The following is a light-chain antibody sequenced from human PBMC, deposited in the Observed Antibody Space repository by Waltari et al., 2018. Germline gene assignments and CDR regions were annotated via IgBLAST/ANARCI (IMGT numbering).Light chain of an antibody. CDR1: RSNIGSNY. J-gene: IGLJ3*02. Sequence: QSVLTQPPSASGTPGQRVTISCSGSRSNIGSNYVYWYQQFPGTAPKLLIYRNKQRPSGVPDRFSGSKSGTSASLAISGLRSEDEADYYCAAWDDSLSGRVFGGGTKVTVL. V-gene: IGLV1-47*01. CDR3: AAWDDSLSGRV. CDR2: RNK.